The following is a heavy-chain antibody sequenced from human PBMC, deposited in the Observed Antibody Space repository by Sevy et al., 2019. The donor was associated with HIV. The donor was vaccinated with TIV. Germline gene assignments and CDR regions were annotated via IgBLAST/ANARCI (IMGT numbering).Heavy chain of an antibody. CDR1: GGSISSSNW. D-gene: IGHD3-3*01. CDR2: IYHSGST. CDR3: ARGYDFWSGYYFDY. J-gene: IGHJ4*02. V-gene: IGHV4-4*02. Sequence: SETLSLTCAVSGGSISSSNWWSWVRQPPGKGLEWIGEIYHSGSTNYNQSLKSRVTISVDKSKNQFSLKLSSVTAADTAVYYCARGYDFWSGYYFDYWGQGTLVTVSS.